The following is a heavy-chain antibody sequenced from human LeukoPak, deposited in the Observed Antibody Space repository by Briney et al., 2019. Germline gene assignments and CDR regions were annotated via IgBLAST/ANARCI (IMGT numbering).Heavy chain of an antibody. D-gene: IGHD3-10*01. CDR3: VKAGPGSGTYYGMDV. J-gene: IGHJ6*02. V-gene: IGHV3-53*01. Sequence: PGGSLRLSCAASGFTVGSNYMSWVRQAPGKGLEWVSVIYSGGSTYYADSVTGRFTISRDNSKNTVYLQMNSLRGDDTAVYYCVKAGPGSGTYYGMDVWGQGTTVTVSS. CDR1: GFTVGSNY. CDR2: IYSGGST.